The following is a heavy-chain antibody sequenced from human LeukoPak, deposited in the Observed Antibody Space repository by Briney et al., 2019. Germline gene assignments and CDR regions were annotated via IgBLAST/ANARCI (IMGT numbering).Heavy chain of an antibody. D-gene: IGHD6-19*01. CDR2: IYYSGST. Sequence: SETLSLTCTVSGGSISSYYWSWIRQPPGKGQGRIGYIYYSGSTNYNPSLKSRVTISVDTSKNLFSLKLGSVTAAATAVYYCARQVAVAGPFDYWVQGKVVTVSS. CDR3: ARQVAVAGPFDY. CDR1: GGSISSYY. V-gene: IGHV4-59*13. J-gene: IGHJ4*02.